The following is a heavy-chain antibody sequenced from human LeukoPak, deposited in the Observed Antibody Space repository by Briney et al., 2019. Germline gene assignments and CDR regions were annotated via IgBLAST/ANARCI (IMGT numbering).Heavy chain of an antibody. V-gene: IGHV3-23*01. J-gene: IGHJ4*02. CDR2: ISDGGDKT. CDR3: AKTPRSRYYFDY. D-gene: IGHD2-15*01. Sequence: GGSQRLSCAASGFTFSSYAMSWVRQAPGKGLEWVSTISDGGDKTYYADSVKGRSTISRDTSKNTLYLQMASLRAEDTAVYYCAKTPRSRYYFDYWGQGTLVTVSS. CDR1: GFTFSSYA.